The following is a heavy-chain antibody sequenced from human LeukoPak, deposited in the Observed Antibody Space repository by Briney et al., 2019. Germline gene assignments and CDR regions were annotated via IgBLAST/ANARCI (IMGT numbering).Heavy chain of an antibody. CDR2: LNTDGTTT. Sequence: GGSLRLSCVASGFTFSSYWMHWVRQAPGKGLVWVSRLNTDGTTTNYADSVKGRFTISRDNAKNTLYLQMNSLRAEDTAIYYCARDLDGYHCNSGSCYSASFWGQGTLVTVSS. V-gene: IGHV3-74*01. CDR3: ARDLDGYHCNSGSCYSASF. J-gene: IGHJ4*02. D-gene: IGHD2-2*01. CDR1: GFTFSSYW.